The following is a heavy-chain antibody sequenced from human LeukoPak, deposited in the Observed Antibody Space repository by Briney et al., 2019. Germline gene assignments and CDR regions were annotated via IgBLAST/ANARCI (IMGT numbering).Heavy chain of an antibody. CDR1: GGSITSYY. Sequence: PSETLSLTCTVSGGSITSYYWSWIRQAPGKGLEWIGYIYYSGSTKYNPSLKSRVTISVDTSKNQFSLKLSSVTAADTAVYYCARAYDSSGYYYVDTWFDPWGQGTLVTVSS. CDR2: IYYSGST. J-gene: IGHJ5*02. V-gene: IGHV4-59*12. D-gene: IGHD3-22*01. CDR3: ARAYDSSGYYYVDTWFDP.